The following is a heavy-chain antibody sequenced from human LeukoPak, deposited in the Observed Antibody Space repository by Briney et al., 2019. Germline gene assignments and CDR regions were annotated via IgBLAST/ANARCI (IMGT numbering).Heavy chain of an antibody. D-gene: IGHD6-19*01. CDR2: IYTSGST. CDR1: GGSVSSYY. Sequence: SSETLSLTCTVSGGSVSSYYLSWIRQPAGKGLEWIGRIYTSGSTNYNPSLKSRVTMSVDTSKNQFSLKLSSVTAADTAVYYCARLTSSSGWYYFDYWGQGTLVTVSS. V-gene: IGHV4-4*07. J-gene: IGHJ4*02. CDR3: ARLTSSSGWYYFDY.